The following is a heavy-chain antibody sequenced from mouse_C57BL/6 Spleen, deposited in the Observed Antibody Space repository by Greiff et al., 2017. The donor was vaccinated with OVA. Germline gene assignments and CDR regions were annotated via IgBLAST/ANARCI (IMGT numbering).Heavy chain of an antibody. V-gene: IGHV1-69*01. CDR3: ARHYYDYDERAMDY. CDR2: IDPSDSYT. CDR1: GYTFTSYW. Sequence: VQLQQPGAELVMPGASVKLSCKASGYTFTSYWMHWVKQRPGQGLEWIGEIDPSDSYTNYNQKFKGKSTLTVDKSSSTAYMQLSSLTSEDSAVYYCARHYYDYDERAMDYWGQGTSVTVSS. D-gene: IGHD2-4*01. J-gene: IGHJ4*01.